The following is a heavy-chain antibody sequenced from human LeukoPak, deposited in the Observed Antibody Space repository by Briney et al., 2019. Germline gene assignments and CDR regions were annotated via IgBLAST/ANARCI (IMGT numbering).Heavy chain of an antibody. J-gene: IGHJ4*02. CDR1: GFTFSSYW. Sequence: GGSLRLSCASSGFTFSSYWMHWVRQAPGKGLVWVSRINSDWSSTSYADSVKGRFTISRDNAKNTLYLQMNRLRAEDTAVYYCARGRPGAGARFYFDYWDQGTLVTVTA. V-gene: IGHV3-74*01. CDR2: INSDWSST. CDR3: ARGRPGAGARFYFDY. D-gene: IGHD6-19*01.